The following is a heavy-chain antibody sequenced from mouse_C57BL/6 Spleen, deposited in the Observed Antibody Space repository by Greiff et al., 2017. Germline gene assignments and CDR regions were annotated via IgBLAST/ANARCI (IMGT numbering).Heavy chain of an antibody. CDR3: AREIYYDYDAMDD. J-gene: IGHJ4*01. CDR2: IFPGSGGT. Sequence: QVQLQESGAELMRPGASVKFSCTATGYTFTDDWIQWVKQRPGHGLEWIGWIFPGSGGTNYTEKFKGKDTFTADTSSNTAYMQLSSLTTEDSAIYYCAREIYYDYDAMDDWGKGTSVTVSS. CDR1: GYTFTDDW. V-gene: IGHV1-9*01. D-gene: IGHD2-4*01.